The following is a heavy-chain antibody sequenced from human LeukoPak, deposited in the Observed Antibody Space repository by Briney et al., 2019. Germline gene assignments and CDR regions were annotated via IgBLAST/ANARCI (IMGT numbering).Heavy chain of an antibody. J-gene: IGHJ4*02. Sequence: GGSPRLSCATSGFTSSGFWMSWIRQAPGRGLEWVANIKEDGSEKSYVDSVKGRFTISRDNAKNSLFLQVRSLRAEDTAVYYCAMTGAYSGAFDYWGQGTLVTVSS. CDR1: GFTSSGFW. CDR2: IKEDGSEK. V-gene: IGHV3-7*01. CDR3: AMTGAYSGAFDY. D-gene: IGHD1-26*01.